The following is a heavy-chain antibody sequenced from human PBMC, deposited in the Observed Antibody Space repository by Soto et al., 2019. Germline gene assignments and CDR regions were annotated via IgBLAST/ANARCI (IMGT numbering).Heavy chain of an antibody. CDR2: MNPNSGNT. CDR3: GVIPRSDMSGSSASDAFDI. J-gene: IGHJ3*02. Sequence: ASVKVSCKASGYTFTSYDINWVRQATGQGLEWMGWMNPNSGNTGYAQKFQGRVTMTRNTSISTAYMELSSLRSEDTAVYYCGVIPRSDMSGSSASDAFDIWGQGTMVTVSS. D-gene: IGHD6-6*01. CDR1: GYTFTSYD. V-gene: IGHV1-8*01.